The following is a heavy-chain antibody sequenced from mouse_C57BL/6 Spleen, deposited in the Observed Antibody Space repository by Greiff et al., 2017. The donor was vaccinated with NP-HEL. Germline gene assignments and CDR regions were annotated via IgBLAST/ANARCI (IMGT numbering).Heavy chain of an antibody. J-gene: IGHJ4*01. V-gene: IGHV1-81*01. Sequence: QVQLQQSGAELARPGASVKLSCKASGYTFTSYGISWVKQGTGQGLEGIGEIYPRSCYSYYNAKFQGKATLTSAKSSSTAYMALRSLTSDDSAVYFCARPYGSSPYYAMDYWGQGTSVTVSS. CDR1: GYTFTSYG. CDR3: ARPYGSSPYYAMDY. D-gene: IGHD1-1*01. CDR2: IYPRSCYS.